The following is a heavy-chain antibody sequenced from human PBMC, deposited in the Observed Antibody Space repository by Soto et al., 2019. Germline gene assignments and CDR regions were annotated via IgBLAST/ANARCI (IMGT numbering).Heavy chain of an antibody. CDR1: GFTFSTNYG. CDR2: ISGSGDGI. V-gene: IGHV3-23*01. CDR3: AHRPRGWYLFDY. J-gene: IGHJ4*02. Sequence: GGSLRLSCVGSGFTFSTNYGLAWVRQARGKGLEWVSSISGSGDGIAYADSVKGRFTISTDSSKNTLYLQMTNMDPVDTATYYCAHRPRGWYLFDYWGQGTLVTVSS. D-gene: IGHD6-19*01.